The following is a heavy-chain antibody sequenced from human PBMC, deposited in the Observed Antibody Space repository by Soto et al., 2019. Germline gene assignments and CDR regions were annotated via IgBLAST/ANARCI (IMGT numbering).Heavy chain of an antibody. CDR3: AKEVGPYGDRYYFDY. J-gene: IGHJ4*02. D-gene: IGHD4-17*01. CDR2: ISGSGGST. Sequence: GESLKISCAASGFTFSSYAMSWVRQAPGKGLEWVSAISGSGGSTYYADSVKGRFTISRDNSKNTLYLQMNSLRAEDTAVYYCAKEVGPYGDRYYFDYWGQGTLVTVSS. V-gene: IGHV3-23*01. CDR1: GFTFSSYA.